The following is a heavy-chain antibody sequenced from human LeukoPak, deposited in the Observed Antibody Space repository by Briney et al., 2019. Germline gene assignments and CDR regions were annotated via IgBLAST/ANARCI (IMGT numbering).Heavy chain of an antibody. CDR2: INHSGST. Sequence: SETLSLTCAVYGGSFSGYYWSWIRQPPGKGLEWIGEINHSGSTNYSPSLKSRVTISVDTSKNQFSLKLSSVTAADTAVYYCARLMYSSGWIDSWGQGTLVTVSS. J-gene: IGHJ4*02. D-gene: IGHD6-19*01. CDR3: ARLMYSSGWIDS. CDR1: GGSFSGYY. V-gene: IGHV4-34*01.